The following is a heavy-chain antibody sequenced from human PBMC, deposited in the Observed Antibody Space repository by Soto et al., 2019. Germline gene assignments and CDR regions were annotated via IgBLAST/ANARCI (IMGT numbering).Heavy chain of an antibody. J-gene: IGHJ4*02. CDR2: IYYSGST. CDR3: ARGAIAAQAFDS. CDR1: GYSISSYY. D-gene: IGHD6-13*01. Sequence: SKTLSLTFTVSGYSISSYYWSWIRQPRGKELEWIGYIYYSGSTNYNPSLKSRVTISADTSKNQSSLKLRSVTAAGTAVYYCARGAIAAQAFDSWGQGTLVTVS. V-gene: IGHV4-59*13.